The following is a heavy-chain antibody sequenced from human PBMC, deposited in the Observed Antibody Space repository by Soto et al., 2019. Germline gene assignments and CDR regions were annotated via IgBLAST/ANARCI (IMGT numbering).Heavy chain of an antibody. D-gene: IGHD2-15*01. J-gene: IGHJ6*02. CDR1: GYTFTSYG. CDR2: ISAYNGNT. Sequence: QVQLVQSGAEVKKPGASVKVSCKASGYTFTSYGISWVRQAPGQGRAWMGWISAYNGNTNYAQKLQGRVTMTTDTSTSTAYMELRSLRSDDTAVYYCARDVHLATVVARVSRDGMDVWGQGTTVTVSS. CDR3: ARDVHLATVVARVSRDGMDV. V-gene: IGHV1-18*01.